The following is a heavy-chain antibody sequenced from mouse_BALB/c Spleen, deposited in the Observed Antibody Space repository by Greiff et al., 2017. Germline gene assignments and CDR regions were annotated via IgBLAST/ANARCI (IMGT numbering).Heavy chain of an antibody. Sequence: VQLQQSGAELVRSGASVKLSCTASGFNIKDYYMHWVKQRPEQGLEWIGWIDPENGDTEYAPKFQGKATMTVDKSSSTAHMELLSLTSEDSAVYYCGRGSYFDYWGQGTTLTVSS. J-gene: IGHJ2*01. CDR3: GRGSYFDY. V-gene: IGHV14-4*02. CDR2: IDPENGDT. CDR1: GFNIKDYY.